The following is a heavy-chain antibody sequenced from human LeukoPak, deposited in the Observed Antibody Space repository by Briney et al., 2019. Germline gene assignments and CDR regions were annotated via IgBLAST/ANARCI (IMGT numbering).Heavy chain of an antibody. CDR2: IVVDSGNT. CDR1: GFTFTSSA. CDR3: AADPNPDAFDI. J-gene: IGHJ3*02. Sequence: SVKVSCKASGFTFTSSAVQWVRQARGQRLEWIGWIVVDSGNTNYAQKFQERVTITRDMSTSTAYMELSSLRSEDTAVYYCAADPNPDAFDIWGQGTMVTVSS. V-gene: IGHV1-58*01.